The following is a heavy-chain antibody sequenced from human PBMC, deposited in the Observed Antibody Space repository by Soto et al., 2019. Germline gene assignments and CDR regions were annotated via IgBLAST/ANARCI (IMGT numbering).Heavy chain of an antibody. Sequence: GGSLRLSCTASGFTFGDYAMSWVRQAPGKGLEWVGFIRSKAYGGTTEYAASVKGRFTISRDDSKSIAYLQMNSLKTENTAVYYCTYYYDSSGCGPYYYGMDVWGQGTTVTVSS. J-gene: IGHJ6*02. V-gene: IGHV3-49*04. D-gene: IGHD3-22*01. CDR1: GFTFGDYA. CDR3: TYYYDSSGCGPYYYGMDV. CDR2: IRSKAYGGTT.